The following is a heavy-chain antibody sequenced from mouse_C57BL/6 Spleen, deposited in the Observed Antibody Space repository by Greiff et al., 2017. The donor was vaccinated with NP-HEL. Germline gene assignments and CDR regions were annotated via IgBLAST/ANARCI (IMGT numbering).Heavy chain of an antibody. Sequence: EVKLMESGGGLVQPGGSLSLSCAASGFTFTDYYLSWVRQPPGKALEWLGFIRNKANGYTTEYSASVKGRFTISRDNSQSILYTQINDLRAEDSATDYCARSHYYDSSYWFAYWGQGTLITVSA. CDR1: GFTFTDYY. CDR2: IRNKANGYTT. J-gene: IGHJ3*01. V-gene: IGHV7-3*01. CDR3: ARSHYYDSSYWFAY. D-gene: IGHD1-1*01.